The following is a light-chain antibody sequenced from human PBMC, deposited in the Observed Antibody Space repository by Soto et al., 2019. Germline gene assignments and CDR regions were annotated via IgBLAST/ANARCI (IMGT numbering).Light chain of an antibody. Sequence: QSALTQPPSASGSPGQSVTISCSGTSSDVGGYNFVSWYQHHPGKAPKLMIYEVSKRPSGVPDRFSGSKSANTASLTVSGLQAEDEAEYYCSSYAGSNNYVFGTGTKVTVL. CDR2: EVS. CDR1: SSDVGGYNF. CDR3: SSYAGSNNYV. V-gene: IGLV2-8*01. J-gene: IGLJ1*01.